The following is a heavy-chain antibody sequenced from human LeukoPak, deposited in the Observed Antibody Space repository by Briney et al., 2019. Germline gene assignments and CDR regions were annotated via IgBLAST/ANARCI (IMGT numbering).Heavy chain of an antibody. Sequence: GGSLRLSCAASGFTFSSYAMSWVRQAPGKGLEWVSAISGSGGSTYYADSVKGRFTISRDNSENTLYLQMNSLRAEDTAVYYCAYPGYYYDSSGFNWGQGTLVTVSS. D-gene: IGHD3-22*01. CDR1: GFTFSSYA. V-gene: IGHV3-23*01. CDR3: AYPGYYYDSSGFN. J-gene: IGHJ4*02. CDR2: ISGSGGST.